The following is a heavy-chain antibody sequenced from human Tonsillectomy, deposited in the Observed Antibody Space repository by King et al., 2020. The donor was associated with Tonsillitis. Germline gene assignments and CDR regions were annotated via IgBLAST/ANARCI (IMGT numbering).Heavy chain of an antibody. CDR1: GGSFSGYY. CDR3: ARRETNGSGSVDY. J-gene: IGHJ4*02. CDR2: INHSGST. D-gene: IGHD3-10*01. Sequence: VQLPQWGAGLLKPSETQSLTCAVYGGSFSGYYWSWIRQPPGKGLEWIGEINHSGSTNYNPSLKSRVTVSVDTSKNQFSLKLSSVTAADTAVYYCARRETNGSGSVDYWGQGTLVTVSS. V-gene: IGHV4-34*01.